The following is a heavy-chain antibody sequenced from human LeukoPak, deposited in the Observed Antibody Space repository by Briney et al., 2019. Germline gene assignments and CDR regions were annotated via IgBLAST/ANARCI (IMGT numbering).Heavy chain of an antibody. D-gene: IGHD1-26*01. CDR2: INSDGSIT. Sequence: GGSLRLSCAASGFTFSSYWMHWVRQAPGKGLVWVSRINSDGSITSYADSVKGRFTISRDNAKNSLYLQMNSLRAEDTAVYYCARDHHSGSYFQVRYYGMDVWGQGTTVTVSS. J-gene: IGHJ6*02. V-gene: IGHV3-74*01. CDR3: ARDHHSGSYFQVRYYGMDV. CDR1: GFTFSSYW.